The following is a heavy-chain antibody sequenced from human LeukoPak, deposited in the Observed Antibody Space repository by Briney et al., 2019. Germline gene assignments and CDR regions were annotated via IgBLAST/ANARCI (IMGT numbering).Heavy chain of an antibody. J-gene: IGHJ5*02. CDR1: GGTFSSYG. CDR3: ARASLPYYYDSSGYFYIDP. CDR2: ISAYNGNT. D-gene: IGHD3-22*01. V-gene: IGHV1-18*01. Sequence: ASVKVSCKASGGTFSSYGISWVRQAPGQGLEWMGWISAYNGNTNYAQKLQGRVTMTTDTSTSTAYMELRSLRSDDTAVYYCARASLPYYYDSSGYFYIDPWGQGTLVTVSS.